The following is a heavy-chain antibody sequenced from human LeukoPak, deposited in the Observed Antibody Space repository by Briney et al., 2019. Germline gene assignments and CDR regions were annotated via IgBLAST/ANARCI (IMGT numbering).Heavy chain of an antibody. V-gene: IGHV1-69*04. J-gene: IGHJ4*02. CDR1: GGTFSSFA. CDR2: IIPILDIA. Sequence: SVKVSCKASGGTFSSFAVTWVRQAPGRGLEWMGRIIPILDIANYAQKFQGRVTITADKSTSTAYMELSSLRSEDTAVYHCARSSSWTRYYFDYWGQGTLVTVSS. CDR3: ARSSSWTRYYFDY. D-gene: IGHD6-13*01.